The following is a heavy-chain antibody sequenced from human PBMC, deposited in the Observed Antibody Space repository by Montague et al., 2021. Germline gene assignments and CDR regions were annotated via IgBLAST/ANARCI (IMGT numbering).Heavy chain of an antibody. D-gene: IGHD3-10*01. V-gene: IGHV3-48*02. CDR1: GFTFSSYA. CDR2: ITSTSRTI. Sequence: SLRLSCAASGFTFSSYAMNWVRQAPGKGLEWVSYITSTSRTIYYADSVKGRFTISRDNAKNSLYLQMNSLRDDDTAVYYCAREDYFDSVNYYYYGMDVWGQGTTVTV. J-gene: IGHJ6*02. CDR3: AREDYFDSVNYYYYGMDV.